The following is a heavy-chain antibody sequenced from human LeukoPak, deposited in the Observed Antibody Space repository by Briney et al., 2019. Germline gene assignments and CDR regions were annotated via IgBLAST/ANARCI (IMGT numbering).Heavy chain of an antibody. V-gene: IGHV4-4*07. CDR3: ARDNCGGDCFHDY. J-gene: IGHJ4*02. CDR1: GASISDYY. CDR2: LYTRGST. Sequence: PSETLSLTCTVSGASISDYYWSWIRQSAGKGLEWIGHLYTRGSTNYNPSLKSRVTMSVDTSKNQFSLRPNSLTAADTAIYYCARDNCGGDCFHDYWGQGTLVTVSS. D-gene: IGHD2-21*02.